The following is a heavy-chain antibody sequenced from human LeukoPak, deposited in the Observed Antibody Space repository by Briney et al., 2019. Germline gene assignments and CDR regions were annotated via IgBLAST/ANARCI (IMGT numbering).Heavy chain of an antibody. D-gene: IGHD5-12*01. Sequence: ASVKVSCKASGYTLTDYYLHWVRQAPGQGLEWMGWINPNSGDTNYPQKFQGRVTLTRDKSISTVYMEMSRLRSDDTAVYYCAREPLASGYSGYAYEYYFDYWGQGTLVTVSS. J-gene: IGHJ4*02. CDR1: GYTLTDYY. CDR2: INPNSGDT. CDR3: AREPLASGYSGYAYEYYFDY. V-gene: IGHV1-2*02.